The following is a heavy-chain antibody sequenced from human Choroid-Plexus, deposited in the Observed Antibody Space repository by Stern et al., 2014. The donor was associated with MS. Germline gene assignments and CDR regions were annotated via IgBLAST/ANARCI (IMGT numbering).Heavy chain of an antibody. J-gene: IGHJ5*02. D-gene: IGHD2/OR15-2a*01. CDR3: AKDRQYLTYFFDH. V-gene: IGHV3-30*18. Sequence: VQLVESGGGVVQPGRPLRLSCVASGFPFGSCAMHWVRQAPGKGLEWVAGLSDDGSNKYYADSLKGRFTISRDNSQNTLYMQMSSLRPEDTAVYYCAKDRQYLTYFFDHWGQGSLVTVSS. CDR1: GFPFGSCA. CDR2: LSDDGSNK.